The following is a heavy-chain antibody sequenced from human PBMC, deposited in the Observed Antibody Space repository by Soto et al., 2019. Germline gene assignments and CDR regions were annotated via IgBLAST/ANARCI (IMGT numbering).Heavy chain of an antibody. CDR3: ARAYYSSGWYRYYYYGMDV. Sequence: SETLSLTCAVYGGSFSGYYWSWMRQPPGKGLEWIGEINHSGSTNYNPSLKSRVTISVDTSKHQFSLKLCSVTAADTAVYYCARAYYSSGWYRYYYYGMDVWGQGTTVTVSS. J-gene: IGHJ6*02. CDR2: INHSGST. D-gene: IGHD6-19*01. CDR1: GGSFSGYY. V-gene: IGHV4-34*01.